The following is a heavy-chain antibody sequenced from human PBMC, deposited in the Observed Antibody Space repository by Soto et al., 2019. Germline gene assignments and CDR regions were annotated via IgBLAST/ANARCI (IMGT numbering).Heavy chain of an antibody. D-gene: IGHD3-3*01. CDR2: ISYDGSNK. Sequence: GGSLRLSCAASGFTFSSYGMHWVRQAPGKGLEWVAVISYDGSNKYCADSVKDRFTISRDNSKNTLYLQMNSLKVEDTAVYYCAKVALDFWSGYPCDYWGQGTLVTVSS. CDR1: GFTFSSYG. V-gene: IGHV3-30*18. J-gene: IGHJ4*02. CDR3: AKVALDFWSGYPCDY.